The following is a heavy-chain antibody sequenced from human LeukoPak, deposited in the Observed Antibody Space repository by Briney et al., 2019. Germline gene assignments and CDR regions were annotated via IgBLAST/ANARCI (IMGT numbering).Heavy chain of an antibody. D-gene: IGHD3-3*01. J-gene: IGHJ4*02. V-gene: IGHV4-38-2*01. CDR3: ARHNDFWAIDY. Sequence: SETLSLTCAVSGYSISSGYYWGWIRQPPGKGLEWIGSIYHSGSTYYNPSLKSRVTISVDTSKNQFSLKLSSVTAADTAVYYCARHNDFWAIDYWGQGTLVTVSS. CDR2: IYHSGST. CDR1: GYSISSGYY.